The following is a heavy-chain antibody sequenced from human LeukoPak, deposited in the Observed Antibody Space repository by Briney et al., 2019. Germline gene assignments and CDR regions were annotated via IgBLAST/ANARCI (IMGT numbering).Heavy chain of an antibody. CDR1: GGSISSHY. D-gene: IGHD3-22*01. CDR3: ARVLEDSSGYSRGSPALHAFDI. J-gene: IGHJ3*02. CDR2: IYYSGST. Sequence: SETLSLTCTVSGGSISSHYWSWIRQPPGKGLEWIGYIYYSGSTNYNPSLKSRVTISVDTSKNQFSLKLSSVTAAVTAVYYCARVLEDSSGYSRGSPALHAFDIWGQGTMVTVSS. V-gene: IGHV4-59*11.